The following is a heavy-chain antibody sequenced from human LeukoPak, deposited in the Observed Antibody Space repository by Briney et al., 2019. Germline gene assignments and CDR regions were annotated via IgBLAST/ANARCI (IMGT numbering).Heavy chain of an antibody. Sequence: GASVKVSCKTSGYTFTGYYIHWVRQAPGQGLEWMGWINPNSGGTNYAQKFQGRFTVTRDTSISTAYMELTNLISDDTAVYYCARNGAWGSYRLHDFWGQGTLVTVSS. CDR1: GYTFTGYY. CDR2: INPNSGGT. CDR3: ARNGAWGSYRLHDF. D-gene: IGHD3-16*02. V-gene: IGHV1-2*02. J-gene: IGHJ4*02.